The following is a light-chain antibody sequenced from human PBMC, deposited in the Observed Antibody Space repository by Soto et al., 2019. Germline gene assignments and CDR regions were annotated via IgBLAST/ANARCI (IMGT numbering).Light chain of an antibody. CDR2: GAS. Sequence: EIVLTQSPGTLSLSPGERATLSCRASQSVSSSYLAWYQQKPGQAPRLLIYGASSRATGIPDRFSGSGSGTDFALTTSRRGSEDFAVYYCQLYGSSWTFGQGTKVTIK. CDR3: QLYGSSWT. V-gene: IGKV3-20*01. CDR1: QSVSSSY. J-gene: IGKJ1*01.